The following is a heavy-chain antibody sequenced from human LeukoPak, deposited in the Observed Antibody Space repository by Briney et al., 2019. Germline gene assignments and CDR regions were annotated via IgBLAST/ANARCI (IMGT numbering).Heavy chain of an antibody. J-gene: IGHJ3*02. D-gene: IGHD3-22*01. Sequence: GRSLRLSYAASGFTFSDYYMSWIRQAPGKGLEWVSYISSSGSTIYYADSVKGRFTISRDNAKNSLYLQMNSLRAEDTAVYYCAREAYYYDSSGPDAFDIWGQGTMVTVSS. CDR3: AREAYYYDSSGPDAFDI. V-gene: IGHV3-11*01. CDR1: GFTFSDYY. CDR2: ISSSGSTI.